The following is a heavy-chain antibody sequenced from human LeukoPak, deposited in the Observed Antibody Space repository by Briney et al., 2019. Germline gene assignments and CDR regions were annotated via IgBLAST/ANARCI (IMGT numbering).Heavy chain of an antibody. J-gene: IGHJ3*02. D-gene: IGHD3-16*01. V-gene: IGHV3-7*04. CDR1: GFTFSSYW. CDR3: ARELGEGAFDI. Sequence: GGSLRLSCAASGFTFSSYWMTWVRRAPGKGLEWVANIKQDGSEQYYVDSVRGRFTISRDNAKNSLFLQMNSLRAEDTAVYYCARELGEGAFDIWGQGTMVTVSS. CDR2: IKQDGSEQ.